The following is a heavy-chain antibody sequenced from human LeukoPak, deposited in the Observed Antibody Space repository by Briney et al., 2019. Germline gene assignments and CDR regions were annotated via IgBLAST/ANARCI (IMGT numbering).Heavy chain of an antibody. CDR2: IYYSGST. Sequence: SETLSLTCTVSGGSISSSSYYWGWLRQPPGKGLEWIGSIYYSGSTYYNPSLKSRVTISVDTSTNQFSLKLSSVTAADTAVYYCARDTLRGYSRGGYMDVWGKGTTVTVSS. D-gene: IGHD5-18*01. CDR3: ARDTLRGYSRGGYMDV. CDR1: GGSISSSSYY. J-gene: IGHJ6*03. V-gene: IGHV4-39*07.